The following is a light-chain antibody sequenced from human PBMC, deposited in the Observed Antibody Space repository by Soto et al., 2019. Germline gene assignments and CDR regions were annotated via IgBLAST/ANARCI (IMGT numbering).Light chain of an antibody. CDR1: GNAVSYQL. CDR3: CSFVGVTNDV. J-gene: IGLJ1*01. Sequence: QPVLTQPASVSGSPGQSITISCSGNAVSYQLVSWYQQQPGKAPKLILYNVTRRPSGVSNRFSGFKSGTTASLKITGLQAEDEADYYCCSFVGVTNDVFGNGTKLTVL. CDR2: NVT. V-gene: IGLV2-23*02.